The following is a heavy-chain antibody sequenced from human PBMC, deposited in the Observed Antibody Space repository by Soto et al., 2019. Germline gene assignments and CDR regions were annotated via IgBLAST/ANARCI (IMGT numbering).Heavy chain of an antibody. CDR2: INHSGST. D-gene: IGHD7-27*01. J-gene: IGHJ4*02. Sequence: XETLSLTCAVYGGSFSGYYWSWIRQPPGKGLEWIGEINHSGSTNYNPSLKSRVTISVDTSKNQFSLKLSSVTAADTAVYYCARVWGRKRVPDYWGQGTLVTVSS. CDR3: ARVWGRKRVPDY. CDR1: GGSFSGYY. V-gene: IGHV4-34*01.